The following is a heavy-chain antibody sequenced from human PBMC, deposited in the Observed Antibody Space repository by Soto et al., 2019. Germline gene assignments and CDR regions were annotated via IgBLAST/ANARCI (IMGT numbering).Heavy chain of an antibody. CDR1: GGSVSRNSAA. D-gene: IGHD6-13*01. J-gene: IGHJ6*02. CDR3: ARDCGEIAAAGIAYYGMDV. Sequence: PSQTLSLTGAISGGSVSRNSAAWNWIRQSPSRGLEWLGRTYYRSKWYNDYAVSVKSRITINPDTSKNQFSLQLNSVTPEDTAVYYCARDCGEIAAAGIAYYGMDVWGQGTTVTVSS. V-gene: IGHV6-1*01. CDR2: TYYRSKWYN.